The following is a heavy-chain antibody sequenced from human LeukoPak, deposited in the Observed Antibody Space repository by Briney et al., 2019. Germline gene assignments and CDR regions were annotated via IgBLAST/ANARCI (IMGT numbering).Heavy chain of an antibody. D-gene: IGHD5-18*01. Sequence: GGSLRLSCEVSGFSFTTSNFHWVRQPADKGLDWVAFIRSDEVVRYSDSVRGRFTISRDNSKNTLYLQMSSLTTEDTAVYYCVTDGPLAYSFGYWGQGALVTVSS. V-gene: IGHV3-30*02. CDR2: IRSDEVVR. CDR3: VTDGPLAYSFGY. J-gene: IGHJ4*02. CDR1: GFSFTTSN.